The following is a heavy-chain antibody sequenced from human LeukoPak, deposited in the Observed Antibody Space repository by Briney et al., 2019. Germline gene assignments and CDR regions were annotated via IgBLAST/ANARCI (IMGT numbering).Heavy chain of an antibody. D-gene: IGHD3-10*01. V-gene: IGHV3-33*01. CDR3: ARDVVVRGVINFFDY. J-gene: IGHJ4*02. CDR2: IWYDGSNK. Sequence: GGSLRLSCAASGFTFSSYGMHWVRQAPGKGLEWVAVIWYDGSNKYYADSVKGRFTISRDNSKNTLYLQMNSLRAEDTAVYYCARDVVVRGVINFFDYWGQGTLVTVSS. CDR1: GFTFSSYG.